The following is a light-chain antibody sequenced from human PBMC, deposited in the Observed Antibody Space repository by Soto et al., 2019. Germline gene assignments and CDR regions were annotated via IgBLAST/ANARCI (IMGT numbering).Light chain of an antibody. CDR1: QGSSAW. V-gene: IGKV1D-12*01. Sequence: DIQMTQSPSSVSASVGDRVTITCRASQGSSAWLAWYQQKPWKALKLLIYAASSLQSGVPLRFSGSGLGTDFVLTISSLQPEDFATYYCLGANRCPITVGQGTRLEIK. CDR2: AAS. J-gene: IGKJ5*01. CDR3: LGANRCPIT.